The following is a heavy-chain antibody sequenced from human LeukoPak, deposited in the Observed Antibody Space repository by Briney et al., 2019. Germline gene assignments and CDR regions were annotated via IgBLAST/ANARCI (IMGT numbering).Heavy chain of an antibody. Sequence: GESLKISCQGSGYSFASYWIGWVRQMPGKGLEWMGIIYAADSDTRYSPSFQGQVTISADKSISTAYLQWSSLKASDTAMYYCARHYPVTTYDYWGQGTLVTVSS. CDR3: ARHYPVTTYDY. V-gene: IGHV5-51*01. CDR2: IYAADSDT. D-gene: IGHD4-17*01. CDR1: GYSFASYW. J-gene: IGHJ4*02.